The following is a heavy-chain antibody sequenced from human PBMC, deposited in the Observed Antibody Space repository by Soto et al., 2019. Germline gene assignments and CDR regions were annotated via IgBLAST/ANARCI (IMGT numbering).Heavy chain of an antibody. Sequence: GGSLRLSCAASGFTFSTYWMNWVRQAPGKGLEWVANIKQDGSEKYYVDSVKGRFAISRDNAKDSLFLQMKNLRAEDTAVYYWVRDWYTFWGMDVWG. CDR3: VRDWYTFWGMDV. V-gene: IGHV3-7*01. CDR1: GFTFSTYW. D-gene: IGHD1-1*01. CDR2: IKQDGSEK. J-gene: IGHJ6*02.